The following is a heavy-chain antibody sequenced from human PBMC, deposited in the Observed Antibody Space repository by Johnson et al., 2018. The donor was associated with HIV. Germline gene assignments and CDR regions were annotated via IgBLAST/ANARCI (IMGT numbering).Heavy chain of an antibody. CDR1: GFTFSSYG. V-gene: IGHV3-30*02. CDR3: AKEKNGYHWTFDI. D-gene: IGHD5-24*01. Sequence: QVQLVESGGGVVQPGGSLRLSCAGSGFTFSSYGMHWVRQAPGKGLEWVSFIRYDGSDKHYADSVKGRFTISRDNSKNTVYLQTNSLRAEDSAVYYCAKEKNGYHWTFDIWGQGTMVTVSS. CDR2: IRYDGSDK. J-gene: IGHJ3*02.